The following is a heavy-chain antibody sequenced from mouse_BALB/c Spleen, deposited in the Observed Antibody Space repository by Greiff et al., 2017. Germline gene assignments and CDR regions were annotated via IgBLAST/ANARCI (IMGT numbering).Heavy chain of an antibody. V-gene: IGHV1S81*02. D-gene: IGHD2-10*02. CDR2: INPSNGGT. Sequence: QVQLQQSGAELVKPGASVKLSCKASGYTFTSYYMYWVKQRPGQGLEWIGEINPSNGGTNFNEKFKSKATLTVDKSSSTAYMQLSSLTSEDSAVYYCTREVYGNYAWFAYWGQGTTLTVSS. J-gene: IGHJ2*01. CDR1: GYTFTSYY. CDR3: TREVYGNYAWFAY.